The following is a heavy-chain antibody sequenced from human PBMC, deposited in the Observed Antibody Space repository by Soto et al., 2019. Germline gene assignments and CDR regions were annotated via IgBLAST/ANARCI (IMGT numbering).Heavy chain of an antibody. Sequence: QVQLQESGPGLVMPSQTLSLTCTVSGGSISSGGYYWSWIRQHPGKGLEWIGYIYYSGSTYYNPSLKSRVTISVDTSKNQFSLKLSSVTAADTAVYYCARDHLRIAAAGADAFDIWGQGTMVTVSS. D-gene: IGHD6-13*01. CDR1: GGSISSGGYY. CDR2: IYYSGST. CDR3: ARDHLRIAAAGADAFDI. J-gene: IGHJ3*02. V-gene: IGHV4-31*03.